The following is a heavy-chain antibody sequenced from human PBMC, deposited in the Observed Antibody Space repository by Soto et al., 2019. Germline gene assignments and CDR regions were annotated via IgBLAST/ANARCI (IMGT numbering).Heavy chain of an antibody. D-gene: IGHD3-3*02. CDR1: GGSIISGFYY. CDR2: IYYSGST. CDR3: ASPKIAFYNWFDP. J-gene: IGHJ5*02. V-gene: IGHV4-39*01. Sequence: SETLSLTWTVSGGSIISGFYYWGWIRQPPGKGLEWIGSIYYSGSTYYNPSLKSRVTISVDTSKNQFSLKLSSVTAADTAVYYCASPKIAFYNWFDPWGQGTLVTVSS.